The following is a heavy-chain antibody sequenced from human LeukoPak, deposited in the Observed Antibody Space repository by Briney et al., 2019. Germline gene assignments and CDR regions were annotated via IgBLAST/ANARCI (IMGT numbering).Heavy chain of an antibody. CDR3: ARDYRNGAIDC. CDR1: GFTVSSNC. Sequence: QPGGSLRLSCVASGFTVSSNCMSWVRQAPGKGLEWVSIIYNDGSTFYADSVKGRFTISRDNSKNTLYLQMDSLSAEDTAVYYCARDYRNGAIDCWGQGTLVTVSS. J-gene: IGHJ4*02. CDR2: IYNDGST. D-gene: IGHD1-1*01. V-gene: IGHV3-53*01.